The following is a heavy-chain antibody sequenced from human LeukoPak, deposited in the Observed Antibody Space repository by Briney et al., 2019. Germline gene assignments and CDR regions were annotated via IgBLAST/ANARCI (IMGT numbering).Heavy chain of an antibody. CDR3: EKDNRYDYVWGTYRPNDY. V-gene: IGHV3-30*02. J-gene: IGHJ4*02. D-gene: IGHD3-16*02. CDR1: GFTFSNFG. CDR2: IQSVGSNK. Sequence: GGSLRLSCAASGFTFSNFGMYWVRQAPGKGLEWVAFIQSVGSNKYYADSVKGRFTISRDNSKNTLYLQMNSLRAEDTAVYYCEKDNRYDYVWGTYRPNDYWGQGTLVTVSS.